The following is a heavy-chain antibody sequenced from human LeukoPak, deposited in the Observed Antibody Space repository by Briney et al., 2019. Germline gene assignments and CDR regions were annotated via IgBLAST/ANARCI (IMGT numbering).Heavy chain of an antibody. D-gene: IGHD6-13*01. CDR1: GGSFSGYY. Sequence: SETLSLTCAVYGGSFSGYYWSWIRQPPGKGLEWIGEINHSGSTNYNPSLKSRVTISVDTSKNQFSLKLSSVTAADTALYYCARGRPYSSSWYAGNQKFDYWGQGTLVTVSS. CDR2: INHSGST. CDR3: ARGRPYSSSWYAGNQKFDY. J-gene: IGHJ4*02. V-gene: IGHV4-34*01.